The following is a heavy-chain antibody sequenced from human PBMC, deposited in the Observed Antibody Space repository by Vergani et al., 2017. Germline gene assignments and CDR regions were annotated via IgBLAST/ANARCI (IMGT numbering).Heavy chain of an antibody. CDR3: ARAPIIAAAGSGDAFDI. J-gene: IGHJ3*02. V-gene: IGHV4-39*07. CDR2: IYYSGST. D-gene: IGHD6-13*01. Sequence: QLQLQESGPGLVKPSETLSLTCTVSGGSISSSSYYWGWIRQPPGKGLEWIGSIYYSGSTYYNPSLKSRVTISVATSKNQFSLKLSSVTAADTAVYYCARAPIIAAAGSGDAFDIWGQGTMVTVSS. CDR1: GGSISSSSYY.